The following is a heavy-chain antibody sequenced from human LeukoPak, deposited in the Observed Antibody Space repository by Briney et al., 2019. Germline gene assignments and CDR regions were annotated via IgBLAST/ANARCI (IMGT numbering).Heavy chain of an antibody. CDR1: GGSISSGSYY. Sequence: SQTLSLTCTVSGGSISSGSYYWSWIRQPAGKGLEWIGRIYTSGSTNYNPSLKSRVTISVDTSKNQFSLKLSSVTAADTAVYYCAREPNRVRGVIRYFDYWGQGTLVTVSS. CDR2: IYTSGST. CDR3: AREPNRVRGVIRYFDY. D-gene: IGHD3-10*01. J-gene: IGHJ4*02. V-gene: IGHV4-61*02.